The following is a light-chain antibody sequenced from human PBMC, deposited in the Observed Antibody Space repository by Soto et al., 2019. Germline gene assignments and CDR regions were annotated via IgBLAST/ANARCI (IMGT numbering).Light chain of an antibody. V-gene: IGKV3-15*01. Sequence: EVVMTQSPATLSVSPGERATLSCRASQSVGSNLAWYQQKPGQAPRLLIFVASTRATGIPARFSGSGSGTEFTLTISSLQPEDSAVYYCQQYYSSPFTFGPGTKVDIK. CDR1: QSVGSN. J-gene: IGKJ3*01. CDR3: QQYYSSPFT. CDR2: VAS.